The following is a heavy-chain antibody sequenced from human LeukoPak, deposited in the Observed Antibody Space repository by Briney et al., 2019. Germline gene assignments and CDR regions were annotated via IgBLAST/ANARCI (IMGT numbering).Heavy chain of an antibody. J-gene: IGHJ4*02. Sequence: ASVKVSCKASGGTFSSYAISWVRQAPGQGLEWMGGIIPIFGTANYAQKFQGRVTITADESTSTAYMELSSLRSEDTAVYYCAREKNRGYYFDYWGQGTLVTVSS. CDR1: GGTFSSYA. D-gene: IGHD7-27*01. CDR3: AREKNRGYYFDY. CDR2: IIPIFGTA. V-gene: IGHV1-69*01.